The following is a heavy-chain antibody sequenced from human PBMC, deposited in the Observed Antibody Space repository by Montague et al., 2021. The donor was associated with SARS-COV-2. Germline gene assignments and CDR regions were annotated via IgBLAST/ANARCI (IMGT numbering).Heavy chain of an antibody. J-gene: IGHJ4*02. D-gene: IGHD5-12*01. CDR1: GGSISSSSYY. Sequence: ETLSLTCTVSGGSISSSSYYWGWIRQPPGKGLEWIGSIYYSGSTYYNPSLKSRVTISVDTSENQFSLKLSSVTAADTAVYYCARGGYSGYWDYWGQGTLVTVSS. CDR2: IYYSGST. CDR3: ARGGYSGYWDY. V-gene: IGHV4-39*07.